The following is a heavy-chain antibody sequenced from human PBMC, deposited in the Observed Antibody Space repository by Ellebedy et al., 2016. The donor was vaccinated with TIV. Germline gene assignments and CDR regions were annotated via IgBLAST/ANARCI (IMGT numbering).Heavy chain of an antibody. Sequence: PSETLSLTCTVSGGSMSSYFWSWIRQPPGKGLEWIGYIHYSGSTKNNPSLKSRVTLSIDTSKNQFSLKLTTVTAADTAVYYCARTHYYDSSGFYHDAFDIWGLGTLVTVSS. J-gene: IGHJ3*02. CDR3: ARTHYYDSSGFYHDAFDI. CDR2: IHYSGST. D-gene: IGHD3-22*01. CDR1: GGSMSSYF. V-gene: IGHV4-59*01.